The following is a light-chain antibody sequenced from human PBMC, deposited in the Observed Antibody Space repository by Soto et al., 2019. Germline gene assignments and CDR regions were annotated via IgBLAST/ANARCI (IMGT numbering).Light chain of an antibody. CDR2: KVS. J-gene: IGKJ2*01. V-gene: IGKV1-5*03. Sequence: DIRMTQSPSTLSASVGDRVTITCRASQRTSGWLAWYQQKPGKAPKLLMYKVSTLESGVPSRFSGSGSETDFTLTISSLQPDDFATYYCQQYNSLYPFGQGTKLEIK. CDR3: QQYNSLYP. CDR1: QRTSGW.